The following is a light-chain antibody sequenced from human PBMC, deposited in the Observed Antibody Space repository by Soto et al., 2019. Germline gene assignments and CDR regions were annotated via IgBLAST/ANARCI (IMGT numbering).Light chain of an antibody. Sequence: QSALTQPASVSGSPGQSITISCTGTSSDVGGYNYVSWYQHYAGKAPKLIIYDVSNRPSGISNRFSGSKSGNTASLTISGLQSENEADYYCSSYTSSSTLLIFGGGTELPVL. CDR2: DVS. V-gene: IGLV2-14*03. J-gene: IGLJ2*01. CDR3: SSYTSSSTLLI. CDR1: SSDVGGYNY.